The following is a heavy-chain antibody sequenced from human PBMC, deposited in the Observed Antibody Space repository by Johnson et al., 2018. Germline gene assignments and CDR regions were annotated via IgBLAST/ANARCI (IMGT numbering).Heavy chain of an antibody. J-gene: IGHJ6*04. CDR3: ARATGLYGDLYYYGMDF. CDR1: GFTFSRYW. V-gene: IGHV3-7*01. Sequence: VQLVQSGGGVVQXGRSLRLSCAASGFTFSRYWMIWVRQAPGKGLEWVANIKTDGSEKSYVDAVKGRFTISRDNSKNTLYLQMNSLRAEDTAVYYCARATGLYGDLYYYGMDFWGKGTTVIVSS. D-gene: IGHD4-17*01. CDR2: IKTDGSEK.